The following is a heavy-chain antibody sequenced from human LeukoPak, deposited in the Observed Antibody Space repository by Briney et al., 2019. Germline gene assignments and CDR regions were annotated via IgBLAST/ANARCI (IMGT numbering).Heavy chain of an antibody. J-gene: IGHJ4*02. Sequence: SVKVSCKASGGTFGSYAISWVRQAPGQGLEWMGGIIPIFGTANYAQKFQGRVTITADESTSTAYMELSSLRSEDTAVYYCARGGDYYGSGSYYNPFDYWGQGTLVTVSS. CDR1: GGTFGSYA. CDR3: ARGGDYYGSGSYYNPFDY. D-gene: IGHD3-10*01. V-gene: IGHV1-69*13. CDR2: IIPIFGTA.